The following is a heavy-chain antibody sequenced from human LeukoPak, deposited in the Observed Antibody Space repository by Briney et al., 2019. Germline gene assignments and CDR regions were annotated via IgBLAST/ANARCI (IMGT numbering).Heavy chain of an antibody. Sequence: SETLSLTCAVYGGSFSGYYWSWIRQPPGKGLEWIGEINHSGSTNYNPSLKSRVTISVDTSKNQFSLKLSSVTAADTAVYYCARVTLSNYYDSSGYGRDSADWGQGTLVTVSS. D-gene: IGHD3-22*01. V-gene: IGHV4-34*01. CDR2: INHSGST. J-gene: IGHJ4*02. CDR3: ARVTLSNYYDSSGYGRDSAD. CDR1: GGSFSGYY.